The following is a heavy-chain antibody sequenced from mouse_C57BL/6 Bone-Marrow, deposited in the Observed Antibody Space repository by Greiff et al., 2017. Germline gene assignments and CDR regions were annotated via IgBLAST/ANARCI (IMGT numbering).Heavy chain of an antibody. Sequence: VQVVESGAELARPGASVKLSCKASGYTFTSSGISWVKQRTGQGLEWIGEIYPRSGNTYYNEKFKGKATLTADKSSSTAYMELRSLTSEDAAVYFCAGGLGRWFAYWGQGTLVTVSA. CDR1: GYTFTSSG. CDR3: AGGLGRWFAY. CDR2: IYPRSGNT. V-gene: IGHV1-81*01. J-gene: IGHJ3*01. D-gene: IGHD3-3*01.